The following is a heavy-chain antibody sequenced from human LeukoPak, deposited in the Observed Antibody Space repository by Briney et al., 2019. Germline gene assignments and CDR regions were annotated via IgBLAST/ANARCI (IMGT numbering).Heavy chain of an antibody. V-gene: IGHV3-30*04. J-gene: IGHJ4*02. D-gene: IGHD2-2*01. CDR3: ARALVLPAAPLDY. Sequence: GRSLRLSCAASGFTFSSYAMHWVRQAPGKGLEWVAVISYDGSNKYYADSVKGRFTISRDNSKNTLYLPLNSLRAEDTAVYYCARALVLPAAPLDYSGQGTLVTVSS. CDR2: ISYDGSNK. CDR1: GFTFSSYA.